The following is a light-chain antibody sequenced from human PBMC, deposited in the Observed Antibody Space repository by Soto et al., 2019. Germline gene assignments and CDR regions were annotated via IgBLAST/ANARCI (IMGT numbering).Light chain of an antibody. J-gene: IGLJ1*01. Sequence: QSVLTQPASVSGSPGQSITISCTGTSSDVGGYNYVSWYQQHPGKVPKLMISEVSNRPSGVSYRFSGSKSGNTASLTIFGLQAEDEADYYCASFRSSSALYVFGTGTKVTVL. CDR3: ASFRSSSALYV. CDR2: EVS. CDR1: SSDVGGYNY. V-gene: IGLV2-14*01.